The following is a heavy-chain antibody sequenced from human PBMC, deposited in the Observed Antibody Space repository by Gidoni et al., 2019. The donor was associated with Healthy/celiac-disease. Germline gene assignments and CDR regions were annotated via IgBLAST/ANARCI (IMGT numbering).Heavy chain of an antibody. CDR3: ARGGGPPVWSGYSGWGEKNWFDP. V-gene: IGHV4-34*01. CDR1: GGSFSGYY. CDR2: INHSGST. J-gene: IGHJ5*02. D-gene: IGHD3-3*01. Sequence: QVQLQQWGAGLLRPSETLSLTCAVYGGSFSGYYLSGIRQPPGKGLEGIGEINHSGSTNYNPSLKSRVTISVDTSKNQFSLKLSSVTAADTAVYYCARGGGPPVWSGYSGWGEKNWFDPWGQGTLVTVSS.